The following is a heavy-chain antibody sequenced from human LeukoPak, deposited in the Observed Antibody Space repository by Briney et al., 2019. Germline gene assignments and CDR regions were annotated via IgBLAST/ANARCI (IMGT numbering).Heavy chain of an antibody. CDR1: GIPFRSYS. Sequence: GALRLSFGAAGIPFRSYSKNWGRQAPGKGLEWVSAISGSGGRTYYADSVKGRFTISRDNSKNTLYLQMNSLRAEDTAVYYCAKWGPAAISVGIYYYYYYMDVWGKGTTVTVSS. CDR2: ISGSGGRT. CDR3: AKWGPAAISVGIYYYYYYMDV. V-gene: IGHV3-23*01. J-gene: IGHJ6*03. D-gene: IGHD2-2*01.